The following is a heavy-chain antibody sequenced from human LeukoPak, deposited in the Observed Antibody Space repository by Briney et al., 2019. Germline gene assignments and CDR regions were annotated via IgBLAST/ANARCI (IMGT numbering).Heavy chain of an antibody. J-gene: IGHJ5*02. CDR1: GGSISSYY. Sequence: SETLSLTCTVSGGSISSYYWSWIRQPPGKGLEWIGYIYYSGSTNYNPSLKSRVTISVDTSKNQFSLKLSSVTAADTAVYCCARDNYGDSVWFDPWGQGTLVTVSS. CDR2: IYYSGST. D-gene: IGHD4-17*01. V-gene: IGHV4-59*01. CDR3: ARDNYGDSVWFDP.